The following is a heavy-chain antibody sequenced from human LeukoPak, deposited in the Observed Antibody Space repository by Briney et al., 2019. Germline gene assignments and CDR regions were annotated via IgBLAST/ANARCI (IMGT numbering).Heavy chain of an antibody. V-gene: IGHV4-34*01. CDR2: INHSGST. D-gene: IGHD2-8*01. J-gene: IGHJ4*02. Sequence: PSETLCLTCAVYGGSFSGYYWSWIRQPPGEGLEWIGEINHSGSTNYNPSLKSRVTISVDTSKNQFSLKLSSVTAADTAVYYCASGHGSCTNGVCRDYWGQGTLVTVSS. CDR1: GGSFSGYY. CDR3: ASGHGSCTNGVCRDY.